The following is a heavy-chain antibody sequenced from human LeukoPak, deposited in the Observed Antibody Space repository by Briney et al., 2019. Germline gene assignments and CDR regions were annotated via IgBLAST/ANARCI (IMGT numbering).Heavy chain of an antibody. J-gene: IGHJ5*02. CDR3: AGYYSGYDSGSDWFDP. V-gene: IGHV4-34*01. CDR2: INHSGST. Sequence: SETLSLTCAVYGGSFSGYYWSWIRQPPGKGLEWIGEINHSGSTNYNPSLKSRVTISVDKSKNQFSLKLSSVTAADTAVYYCAGYYSGYDSGSDWFDPWGQGTLVTVSS. D-gene: IGHD5-12*01. CDR1: GGSFSGYY.